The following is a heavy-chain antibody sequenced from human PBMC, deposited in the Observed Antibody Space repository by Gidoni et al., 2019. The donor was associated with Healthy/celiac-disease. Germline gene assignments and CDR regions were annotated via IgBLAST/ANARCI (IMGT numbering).Heavy chain of an antibody. J-gene: IGHJ3*02. CDR1: GFTFADYA. D-gene: IGHD6-13*01. CDR2: IMWNSGSI. CDR3: AKDHTLSSSWNSDAFDI. Sequence: EVQLVESGGGLVQPGRSLRLSCAASGFTFADYAMHWVRQAPGKGLEWVSGIMWNSGSIGYADSLKGRFTISRDNAKNSLYLQMNSLRAEDTALYYCAKDHTLSSSWNSDAFDIWGQGTMVTVSS. V-gene: IGHV3-9*01.